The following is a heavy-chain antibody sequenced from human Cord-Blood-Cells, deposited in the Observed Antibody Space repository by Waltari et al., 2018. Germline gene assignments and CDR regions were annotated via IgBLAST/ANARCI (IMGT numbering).Heavy chain of an antibody. CDR2: IYYSGGT. J-gene: IGHJ3*02. V-gene: IGHV4-59*01. D-gene: IGHD5-12*01. CDR1: GGSISSYY. Sequence: QVQLQESGPGLVKPSETLSLTCTVSGGSISSYYWSWIRQPPGKGLEWIGYIYYSGGTNYDPSLKSRVTISVDTSKNQFSLKLSSVTAADTAVYYCARVRGYSGYDAFDIWGQGTMVTVSS. CDR3: ARVRGYSGYDAFDI.